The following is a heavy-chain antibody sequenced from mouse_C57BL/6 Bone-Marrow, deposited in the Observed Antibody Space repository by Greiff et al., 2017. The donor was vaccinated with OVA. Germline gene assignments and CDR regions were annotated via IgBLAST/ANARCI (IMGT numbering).Heavy chain of an antibody. CDR2: IYPGGGDT. J-gene: IGHJ3*01. V-gene: IGHV1-82*01. CDR1: GYAFSSSW. D-gene: IGHD4-1*01. Sequence: QVQLQQSGPELVKPGASVKISCKASGYAFSSSWMNWVKQRPGQGLEWLGRIYPGGGDTNYNGKFKGKATLTADKSSSTAYMQLSSLTSEDSAVYFCARSNWVCFAYWGQGTLVTVSA. CDR3: ARSNWVCFAY.